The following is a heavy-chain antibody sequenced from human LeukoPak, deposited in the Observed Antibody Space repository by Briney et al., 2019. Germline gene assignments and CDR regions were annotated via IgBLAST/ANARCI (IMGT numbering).Heavy chain of an antibody. D-gene: IGHD3-22*01. CDR3: ARDSSGYYDSSGYYFPNWFDP. J-gene: IGHJ5*02. Sequence: ASVKVSCKASGYTFTGYYMHWVRQAPGQGLEWMGWIKPNSGGTNYAQKFQGRVTMTRDTSISTAYMELSRLRSDDTTVYYCARDSSGYYDSSGYYFPNWFDPWGQGTLVTVSS. CDR1: GYTFTGYY. V-gene: IGHV1-2*02. CDR2: IKPNSGGT.